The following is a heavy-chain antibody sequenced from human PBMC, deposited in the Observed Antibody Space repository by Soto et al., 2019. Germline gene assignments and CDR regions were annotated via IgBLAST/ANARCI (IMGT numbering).Heavy chain of an antibody. CDR3: SRERGELLWYGELKHGYYYIDV. Sequence: QVPLVESGGGVVKPGRSLRLSCAASGFTFSSYGMHWVRQAPGKGLEWVAVIWYDGSNKYYADSVKGRFTISRDNSNNTLYMQMNSLRAEDTDEYYRSRERGELLWYGELKHGYYYIDVWGRGTTVTVSS. V-gene: IGHV3-33*01. CDR2: IWYDGSNK. CDR1: GFTFSSYG. D-gene: IGHD3-10*01. J-gene: IGHJ6*03.